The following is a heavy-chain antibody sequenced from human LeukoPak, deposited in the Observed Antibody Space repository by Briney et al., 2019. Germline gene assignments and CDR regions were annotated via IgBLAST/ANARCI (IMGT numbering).Heavy chain of an antibody. CDR1: GYTFTSYY. CDR3: ARIHDSSGYYYNFDY. Sequence: ASVKVSCKASGYTFTSYYMHWVRPAPGQGLEWMGIINPSGGSTSYAQKFQGRVTMTRDTSTSTVYMELSSLRSEDTAVYYCARIHDSSGYYYNFDYWGQGTLVTVSS. J-gene: IGHJ4*02. D-gene: IGHD3-22*01. CDR2: INPSGGST. V-gene: IGHV1-46*01.